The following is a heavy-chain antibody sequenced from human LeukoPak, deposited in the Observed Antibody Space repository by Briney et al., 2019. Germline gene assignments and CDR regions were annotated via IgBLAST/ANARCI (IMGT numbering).Heavy chain of an antibody. Sequence: GGPLRLSCAASGFTVSSNYMNWVRQAPGKGLEWVSVIYTDDNTYYADSVKGRITISRDNSKNPVYLQMNSPRAHDTAVYYCARCRDGYNFDYWGRGTLVTVSS. CDR1: GFTVSSNY. CDR2: IYTDDNT. D-gene: IGHD5-24*01. CDR3: ARCRDGYNFDY. V-gene: IGHV3-53*01. J-gene: IGHJ4*02.